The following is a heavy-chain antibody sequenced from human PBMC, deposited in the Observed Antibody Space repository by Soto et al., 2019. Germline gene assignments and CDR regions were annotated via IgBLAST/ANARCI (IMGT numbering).Heavy chain of an antibody. V-gene: IGHV4-59*01. Sequence: SETLSLTCTVSGGSISSYYWSWIRQPPGKGLEWIGYIYYSGSTNYNPSLKSRVTISVDTSKNQFSLKLSSVTAADTAVYYCARVVTPGGPYFDYWGQGTLVTVSS. CDR1: GGSISSYY. CDR3: ARVVTPGGPYFDY. CDR2: IYYSGST. J-gene: IGHJ4*02. D-gene: IGHD2-15*01.